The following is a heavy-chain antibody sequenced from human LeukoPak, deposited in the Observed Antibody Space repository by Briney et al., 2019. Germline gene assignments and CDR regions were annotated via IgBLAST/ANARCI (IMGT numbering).Heavy chain of an antibody. J-gene: IGHJ4*02. CDR1: GVTLSTYW. CDR3: TRVGYIDEGIDY. Sequence: GGSLRLSCAASGVTLSTYWMSWVRQAPGKGLEWVANIKQDGSKKSYVDSVKGRFTISRDNAKNSLYLQMNSLRAEDTAIYYCTRVGYIDEGIDYWGQGTLVTVSS. CDR2: IKQDGSKK. V-gene: IGHV3-7*04. D-gene: IGHD5-24*01.